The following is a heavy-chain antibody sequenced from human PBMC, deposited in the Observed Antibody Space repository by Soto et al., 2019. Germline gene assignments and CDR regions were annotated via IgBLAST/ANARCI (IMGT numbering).Heavy chain of an antibody. Sequence: QVQLAQSGAEVKKPGASVKVSCKTSGYTFTSYAISWVRQAPGQGLEWMGWITAYNGNTEYTQKLQGRITMATDTSTSTAYMELRSLRSDDTAVYYCVRVRLLILPASLSVGGEFDYWGQGTLVTVSS. J-gene: IGHJ4*02. CDR1: GYTFTSYA. D-gene: IGHD2-2*01. CDR2: ITAYNGNT. V-gene: IGHV1-18*01. CDR3: VRVRLLILPASLSVGGEFDY.